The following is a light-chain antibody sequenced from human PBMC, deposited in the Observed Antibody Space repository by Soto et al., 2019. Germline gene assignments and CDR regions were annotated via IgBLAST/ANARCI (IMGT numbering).Light chain of an antibody. J-gene: IGLJ2*01. CDR1: RSDVGGYNY. CDR2: DVS. V-gene: IGLV2-11*01. Sequence: QSALTQPRSVSGSPGQSVTISCTGTRSDVGGYNYVSWYQQHPGKAPKLMIYDVSNRPSGVPDRFSGSKSGNTASLTISGLQAEDEADYYRCSYAGSNTAVFGGGTQLTVL. CDR3: CSYAGSNTAV.